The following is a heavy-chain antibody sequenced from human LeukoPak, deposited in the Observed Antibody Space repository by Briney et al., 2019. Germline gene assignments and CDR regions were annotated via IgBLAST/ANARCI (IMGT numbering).Heavy chain of an antibody. CDR1: GGSFSGYY. V-gene: IGHV4-34*01. CDR2: INHSGST. CDR3: ARQVPAAANSFWFDP. Sequence: PSETLSLTCAVYGGSFSGYYWSWIRQPPGKGLEWIGEINHSGSTNYNPSLKSRVTISVDTFKNQFSLKLSSVTAADTAVYYCARQVPAAANSFWFDPWGQGTLVTVSS. J-gene: IGHJ5*02. D-gene: IGHD2-2*01.